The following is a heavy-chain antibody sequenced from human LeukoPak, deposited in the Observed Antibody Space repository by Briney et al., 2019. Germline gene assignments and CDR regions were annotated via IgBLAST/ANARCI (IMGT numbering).Heavy chain of an antibody. V-gene: IGHV3-23*01. J-gene: IGHJ4*02. D-gene: IGHD3-22*01. CDR2: ISVSDRST. CDR1: GFTFSSYV. Sequence: GGSLRLSCAASGFTFSSYVMTWVRQAPGKGLEWVSSISVSDRSTYYADSVKGWFTISRDNARNTLYLQMNSLRAEDTALYYCARDYDKDYWGQGTLVTVSS. CDR3: ARDYDKDY.